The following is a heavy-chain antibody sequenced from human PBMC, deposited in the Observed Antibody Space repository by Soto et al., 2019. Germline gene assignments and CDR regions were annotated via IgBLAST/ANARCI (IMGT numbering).Heavy chain of an antibody. CDR2: IYTSGST. Sequence: SETLSLTCTVSGGSISSYYWSWIRQPAGKGLEWIGRIYTSGSTNYNPSLKSRVTMSVDTSKNQFSLKLSSVTAADTAVYYCARETKDYCSGGSCYSYYYYGMDVWGQGTTVTVSS. D-gene: IGHD2-15*01. CDR1: GGSISSYY. J-gene: IGHJ6*02. V-gene: IGHV4-4*07. CDR3: ARETKDYCSGGSCYSYYYYGMDV.